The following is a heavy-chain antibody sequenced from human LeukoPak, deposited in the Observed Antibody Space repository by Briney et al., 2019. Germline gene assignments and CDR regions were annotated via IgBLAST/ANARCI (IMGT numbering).Heavy chain of an antibody. V-gene: IGHV1-8*01. CDR1: GYTFTSYD. CDR2: MNPNSGNI. D-gene: IGHD3-10*01. CDR3: ASPRTPYYYGSGSYSGRTHYYYYGMDV. Sequence: ASVKVSCKASGYTFTSYDINWVRQATGQGLEWMGWMNPNSGNIGYAQKFQGRVTMTRNTSISTAYMELSSLRSEDTAVYYCASPRTPYYYGSGSYSGRTHYYYYGMDVWGQGTTVTVSS. J-gene: IGHJ6*02.